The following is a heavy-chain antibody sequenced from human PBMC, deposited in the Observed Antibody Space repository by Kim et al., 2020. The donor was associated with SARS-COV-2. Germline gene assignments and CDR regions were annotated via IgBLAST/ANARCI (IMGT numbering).Heavy chain of an antibody. Sequence: VQGRFTISRDNSRNTLNLQMDSLRAEDTAVYYCAKDTSLSMIVVASFDCWGQGTLVTVSS. D-gene: IGHD3-22*01. CDR3: AKDTSLSMIVVASFDC. J-gene: IGHJ4*02. V-gene: IGHV3-23*01.